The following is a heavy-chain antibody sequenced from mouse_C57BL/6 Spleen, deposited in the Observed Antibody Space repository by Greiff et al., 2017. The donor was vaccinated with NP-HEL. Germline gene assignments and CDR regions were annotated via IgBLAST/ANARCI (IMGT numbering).Heavy chain of an antibody. V-gene: IGHV1-64*01. CDR3: ARRSYYGSSYVWYFDV. Sequence: QVQLQQPGAELVKPGASVKLSCKASGYTFTSYWMHWVKQRPGQGLEWIGMIHPNSGSTNYNEKFKSKATLTVDKSSSTAYMQLSSLASEDSAVYYCARRSYYGSSYVWYFDVWGTGTTVTVSS. CDR2: IHPNSGST. D-gene: IGHD1-1*01. J-gene: IGHJ1*03. CDR1: GYTFTSYW.